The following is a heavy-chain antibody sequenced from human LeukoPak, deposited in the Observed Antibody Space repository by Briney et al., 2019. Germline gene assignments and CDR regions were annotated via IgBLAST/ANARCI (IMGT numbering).Heavy chain of an antibody. CDR2: ISTYNGNA. CDR1: GYTFTIYG. J-gene: IGHJ5*02. Sequence: ASVKVSCKASGYTFTIYGISWVRQAPGQGLEWMGWISTYNGNANYVQKLQGRVTMTTDTSTSTAYMELRSLRSDDTAVYYCARDIKRSRARWENLGFDPWGQGTLVTVSS. V-gene: IGHV1-18*01. D-gene: IGHD1-26*01. CDR3: ARDIKRSRARWENLGFDP.